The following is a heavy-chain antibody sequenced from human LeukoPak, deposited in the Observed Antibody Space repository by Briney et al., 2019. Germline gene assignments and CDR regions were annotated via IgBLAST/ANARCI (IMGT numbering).Heavy chain of an antibody. CDR1: GYTFTTHG. J-gene: IGHJ4*02. CDR3: AIVDTTVGFDY. V-gene: IGHV1-18*04. CDR2: ISAYNGNT. D-gene: IGHD1-1*01. Sequence: GASVKVSYKTSGYTFTTHGITWVRQAPGQGLEWMGWISAYNGNTAYAQKFQGRVTVTTDTSTRTAYMDLRSLRSDDTAVYYCAIVDTTVGFDYWGQGTLVTVSS.